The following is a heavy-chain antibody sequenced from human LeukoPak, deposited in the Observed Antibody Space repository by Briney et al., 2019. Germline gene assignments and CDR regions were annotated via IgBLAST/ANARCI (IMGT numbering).Heavy chain of an antibody. D-gene: IGHD2-15*01. J-gene: IGHJ4*02. CDR1: GFTFDDYA. CDR2: ISGDGGST. V-gene: IGHV3-43*02. CDR3: AKDMSQYCSGGSCYSIDY. Sequence: GGSLRLSCAASGFTFDDYAMHWVRQAPGKGLEWVSLISGDGGSTYYADSVKGRLTISRDNSKNSLYLQMNSLRTEDTALYYCAKDMSQYCSGGSCYSIDYWGQGTLVTVSS.